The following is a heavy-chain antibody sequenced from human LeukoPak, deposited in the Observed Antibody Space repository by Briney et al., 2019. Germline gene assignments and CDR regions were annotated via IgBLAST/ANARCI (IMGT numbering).Heavy chain of an antibody. CDR2: IYYSGST. V-gene: IGHV4-59*08. Sequence: SETLSLTCTVSGGSISSYYWSWIRQPPGKGLEWIGYIYYSGSTNYNPSLKSRVTISVDTSKNQFSLKLSSVTAADTAVYYCARQGRSGYYHGNWFDPWGQGTLVTVSS. CDR3: ARQGRSGYYHGNWFDP. J-gene: IGHJ5*02. D-gene: IGHD3-3*01. CDR1: GGSISSYY.